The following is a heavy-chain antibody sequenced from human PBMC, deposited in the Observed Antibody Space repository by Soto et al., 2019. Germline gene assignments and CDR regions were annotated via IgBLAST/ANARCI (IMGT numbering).Heavy chain of an antibody. J-gene: IGHJ3*02. D-gene: IGHD2-21*02. CDR3: ARAYCGCDCCPGNDAFGI. CDR1: GFTFSDYY. CDR2: ISSSSSYT. Sequence: PGRSLRLSCAASGFTFSDYYMSWIRQAPGKGLEWVSYISSSSSYTNYADSVKGRFTISRDNAKNSLYLQMNSLRAEDTAVYYCARAYCGCDCCPGNDAFGIWGQGTMVTVSS. V-gene: IGHV3-11*06.